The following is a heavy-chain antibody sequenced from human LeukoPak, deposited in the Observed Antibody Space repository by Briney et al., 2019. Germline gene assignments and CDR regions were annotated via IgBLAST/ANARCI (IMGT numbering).Heavy chain of an antibody. D-gene: IGHD7-27*01. CDR2: IFPSGGEI. CDR3: GRGHWGLDY. CDR1: GFTFSTFA. J-gene: IGHJ4*02. V-gene: IGHV3-23*01. Sequence: GGSLRLSCEASGFTFSTFAMIWVRQPPGKGLEWVSSIFPSGGEIHYADSVRGRFTISRDNSKSTLSLQMNSLRAEDTAVYYCGRGHWGLDYWGQGALVTVSS.